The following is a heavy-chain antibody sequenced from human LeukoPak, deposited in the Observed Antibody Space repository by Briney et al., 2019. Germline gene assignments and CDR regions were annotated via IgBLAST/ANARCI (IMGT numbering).Heavy chain of an antibody. V-gene: IGHV3-33*06. CDR1: GFTFSSYG. CDR3: AKDESTVTTIDY. J-gene: IGHJ4*02. D-gene: IGHD4-17*01. Sequence: GRSLRLSCAASGFTFSSYGMHWVRQAPGKGLEWVAVIWYDGSTKYYADSVKGRFTISRDNSKNTLYLQMNSLRPEDTAVYFCAKDESTVTTIDYWGQGTLVTVSS. CDR2: IWYDGSTK.